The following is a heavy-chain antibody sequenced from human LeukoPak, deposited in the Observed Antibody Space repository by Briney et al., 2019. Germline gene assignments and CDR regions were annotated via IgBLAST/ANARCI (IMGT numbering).Heavy chain of an antibody. CDR3: AKTFDYYDSSGHYNWFDP. J-gene: IGHJ5*02. CDR2: FDPEDGET. D-gene: IGHD3-22*01. CDR1: GYTLTELS. Sequence: GASVKVSCKVSGYTLTELSMHWVRQAPGKGLEWMGGFDPEDGETIYAQKFQGRVTMTEDTSTDTAYMELSSLRSEDTAVYYCAKTFDYYDSSGHYNWFDPWGQGTLVTVSS. V-gene: IGHV1-24*01.